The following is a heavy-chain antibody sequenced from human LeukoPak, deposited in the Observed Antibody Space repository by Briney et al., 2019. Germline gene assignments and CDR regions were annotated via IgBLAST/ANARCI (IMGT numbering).Heavy chain of an antibody. Sequence: GGSLRLSCAASGFTFSSYEMNWVRQAPGKGLEWVSVIYSGGSTYYADSVKGRFTISRDNSKNTLYLQMNSLRAEDTAVYYCARANYDSSGYFTWGQGTLVTVSS. D-gene: IGHD3-22*01. V-gene: IGHV3-53*01. CDR3: ARANYDSSGYFT. J-gene: IGHJ5*02. CDR1: GFTFSSYE. CDR2: IYSGGST.